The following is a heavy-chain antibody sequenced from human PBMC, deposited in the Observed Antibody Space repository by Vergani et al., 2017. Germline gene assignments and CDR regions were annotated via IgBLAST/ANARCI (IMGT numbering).Heavy chain of an antibody. J-gene: IGHJ5*02. CDR3: ARTYQSKTINWFDP. V-gene: IGHV3-23*01. CDR1: GFTFNSYA. CDR2: ISGSGGNT. D-gene: IGHD1-14*01. Sequence: EVQLLESGGGLVQPGGSLRLSCAASGFTFNSYAMSWVRQAPGKGLEWVSAISGSGGNTYYADSVKGRFTISRDNSKNTLYLQLNSLRAEDTAVYYCARTYQSKTINWFDPWGQGTLVTVSS.